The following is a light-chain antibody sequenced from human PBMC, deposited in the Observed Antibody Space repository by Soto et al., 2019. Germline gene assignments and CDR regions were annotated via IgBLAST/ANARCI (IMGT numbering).Light chain of an antibody. CDR3: QQRSHWPPIT. CDR1: QSVKTF. J-gene: IGKJ5*01. V-gene: IGKV3-11*01. Sequence: EIVLTQSPATLSLSPGERATLSCRASQSVKTFLLWYQHRPGQAPRVLIYDASHRATGIPARFRGSGSGTDFALTISRLEPEDAGIYYCQQRSHWPPITFGQGTRLEV. CDR2: DAS.